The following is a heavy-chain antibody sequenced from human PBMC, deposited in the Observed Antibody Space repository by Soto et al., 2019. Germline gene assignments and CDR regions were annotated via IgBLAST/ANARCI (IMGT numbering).Heavy chain of an antibody. J-gene: IGHJ5*02. D-gene: IGHD2-15*01. V-gene: IGHV1-69*01. CDR1: GGTFSSYA. Sequence: QVQLVQSGAEVKKPGSSVKVSCKASGGTFSSYAISWVRQAPGQGLERMGGIIPIFGTANYAQKFQGRVTITADESTSTAYMELSSLRSEDTAVYYCARDRHCSGGSCYSPYNWFDPWGQGTLVTVSS. CDR2: IIPIFGTA. CDR3: ARDRHCSGGSCYSPYNWFDP.